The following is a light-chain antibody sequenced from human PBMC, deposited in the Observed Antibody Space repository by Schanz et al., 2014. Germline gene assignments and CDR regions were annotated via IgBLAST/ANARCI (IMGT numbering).Light chain of an antibody. J-gene: IGLJ1*01. Sequence: QSALTQPASVSGSPGQSITISCTGTSSDVGGYNYVSWYQQHPGKAPKLMIYDVSNRPSGVSNRFSGSKSGNTASLTISGLQAEDEADYFCCSYAGAYVFGTGTKLTVL. CDR3: CSYAGAYV. CDR1: SSDVGGYNY. CDR2: DVS. V-gene: IGLV2-14*01.